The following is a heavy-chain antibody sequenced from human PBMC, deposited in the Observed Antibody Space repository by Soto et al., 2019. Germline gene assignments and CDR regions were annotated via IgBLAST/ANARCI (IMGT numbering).Heavy chain of an antibody. D-gene: IGHD4-17*01. J-gene: IGHJ4*02. CDR2: IKLDGSEE. Sequence: EVQLVESGGGLVQPGGSLRLSCAASGFSFSSQWMSWVRQAPGKGLEWVANIKLDGSEEYYVDSVKGRFTISRDSARRSLFLPMNSLRADDTAVYYCAVYGYGVSALAHWGQGALVTVSS. CDR3: AVYGYGVSALAH. CDR1: GFSFSSQW. V-gene: IGHV3-7*03.